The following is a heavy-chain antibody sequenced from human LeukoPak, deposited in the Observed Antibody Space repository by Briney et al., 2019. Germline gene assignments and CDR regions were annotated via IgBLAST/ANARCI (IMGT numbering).Heavy chain of an antibody. CDR2: IKSKTDGGTA. CDR3: ATALRGVGF. D-gene: IGHD3-3*01. Sequence: PGGSLRLSCAASGITFISAWMNWVRQAPGKGLEWVGRIKSKTDGGTAEYAAPVKGRFIISRDDSKNTLYLQMNSLNSDDTGVYYYATALRGVGFWGQGTLVTVPS. CDR1: GITFISAW. J-gene: IGHJ4*02. V-gene: IGHV3-15*01.